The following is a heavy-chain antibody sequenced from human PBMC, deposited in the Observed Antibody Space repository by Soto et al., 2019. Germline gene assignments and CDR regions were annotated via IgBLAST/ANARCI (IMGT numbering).Heavy chain of an antibody. J-gene: IGHJ4*02. CDR1: GDAMRGYP. CDR3: ARDPVDGYAVFDD. Sequence: QVQLQESGPGLVKPSETLSLTCTVSGDAMRGYPWNWIRQPPAKGLQWIGYVHNSGTTTYDPSLKSRVSISIDTSTRQSSLKLTSVTTADTAVYYCARDPVDGYAVFDDWCQGILVTVSS. D-gene: IGHD5-12*01. V-gene: IGHV4-59*01. CDR2: VHNSGTT.